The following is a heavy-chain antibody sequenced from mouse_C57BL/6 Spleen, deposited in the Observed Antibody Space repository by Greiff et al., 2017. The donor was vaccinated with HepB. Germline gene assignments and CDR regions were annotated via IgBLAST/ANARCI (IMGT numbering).Heavy chain of an antibody. J-gene: IGHJ4*01. CDR3: TRDRGNYEPYYAMDY. D-gene: IGHD2-4*01. CDR2: ISSGGDYI. CDR1: GFTFSSYA. Sequence: EVQWVESGEGLVKPGGSLKLSCAASGFTFSSYAMSWVRQTPEKRLEWVAYISSGGDYIYYADTVKGRFTISRDNARNTLYLQMSSLKSEDTAMYYCTRDRGNYEPYYAMDYWGRGTSVTVSS. V-gene: IGHV5-9-1*02.